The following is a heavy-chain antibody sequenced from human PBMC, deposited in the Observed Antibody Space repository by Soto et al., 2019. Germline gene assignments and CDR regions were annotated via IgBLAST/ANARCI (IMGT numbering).Heavy chain of an antibody. CDR3: ARSSSGIDPPTANQYYFDY. V-gene: IGHV5-51*01. CDR2: IFPGDSDT. J-gene: IGHJ4*02. CDR1: GYSFTSYW. Sequence: GESLKISCKGSGYSFTSYWIGWVRQMPGKGLEWMGIIFPGDSDTRYSPSFQGQVTISADKSISTAYLQWRSLKASDTAIYFCARSSSGIDPPTANQYYFDYWGQGTLVTVSS. D-gene: IGHD1-26*01.